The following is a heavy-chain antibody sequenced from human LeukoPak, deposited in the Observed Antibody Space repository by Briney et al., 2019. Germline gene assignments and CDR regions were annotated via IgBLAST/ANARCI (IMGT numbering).Heavy chain of an antibody. CDR3: AKINRGEVAGHMDY. Sequence: GGSLRLSCAPSGFTFSNYAMSWVRQAPGKGPEWVSAISRGGGSTYYVDSVKGRFTISRDNSKNTLYLQMNSLRAEDTALYYCAKINRGEVAGHMDYWGQGTLVTVSS. CDR2: ISRGGGST. J-gene: IGHJ4*02. V-gene: IGHV3-23*01. D-gene: IGHD6-19*01. CDR1: GFTFSNYA.